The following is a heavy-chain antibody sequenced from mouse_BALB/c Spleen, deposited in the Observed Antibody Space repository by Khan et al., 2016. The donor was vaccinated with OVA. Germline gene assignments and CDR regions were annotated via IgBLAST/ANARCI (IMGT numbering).Heavy chain of an antibody. D-gene: IGHD2-14*01. CDR2: INTHSGVP. CDR3: ARGGADYYRNDGGAMEY. CDR1: GYTFTTAG. Sequence: QIQLVQSGPELKKPGETVRISCKASGYTFTTAGIQWVQKMPGKGLKWIGWINTHSGVPKYAEDFKGRFAFSLDISVNPAYLQITNLKNEDTATDFCARGGADYYRNDGGAMEYWGQGTSVTVSS. J-gene: IGHJ4*01. V-gene: IGHV9-4*02.